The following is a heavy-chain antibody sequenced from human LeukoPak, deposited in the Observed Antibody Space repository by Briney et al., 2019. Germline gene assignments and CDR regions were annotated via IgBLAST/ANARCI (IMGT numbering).Heavy chain of an antibody. V-gene: IGHV3-66*01. CDR3: ARGPSRYYFDY. J-gene: IGHJ4*02. Sequence: GGSLRLSCAASGFTVSSNYMSWVRQAPGKGLEWVSVIYTSGSTYYADSVKGRFTISRDNSKNTLYLQMNSLRVEDTAVYFCARGPSRYYFDYWGQGTLVTVSS. CDR2: IYTSGST. D-gene: IGHD2-2*01. CDR1: GFTVSSNY.